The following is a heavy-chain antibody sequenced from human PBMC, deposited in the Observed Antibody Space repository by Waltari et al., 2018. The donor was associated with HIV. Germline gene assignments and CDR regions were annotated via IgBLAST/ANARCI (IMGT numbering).Heavy chain of an antibody. V-gene: IGHV3-43*01. CDR1: GFTFDDYT. J-gene: IGHJ4*02. D-gene: IGHD3-3*01. Sequence: EVQLVESGGVVVQPGGSLRLSCAASGFTFDDYTMHWVRQAPGKGLEWVSLISWDGGSTYYADSVKGRFTISRDNSKNSLYLQMNSLRTEDTALYYCAKDFAIFGVVTAYFDYWGQGTLVTVSS. CDR3: AKDFAIFGVVTAYFDY. CDR2: ISWDGGST.